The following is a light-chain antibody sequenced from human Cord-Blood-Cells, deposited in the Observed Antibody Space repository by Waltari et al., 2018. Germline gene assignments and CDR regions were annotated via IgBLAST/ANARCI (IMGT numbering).Light chain of an antibody. CDR2: GNS. CDR1: SSNIGAGYD. J-gene: IGLJ3*02. Sequence: QSVLTQPPSVSGAPGQRVTISCTGSSSNIGAGYDVHWYQQLPGTAPKPLNYGNSNRPSGVPDRFSGSKSGTSASLAITGLQAEDEADYYCQSYDSSLSGSVFGGGTKLTVL. V-gene: IGLV1-40*01. CDR3: QSYDSSLSGSV.